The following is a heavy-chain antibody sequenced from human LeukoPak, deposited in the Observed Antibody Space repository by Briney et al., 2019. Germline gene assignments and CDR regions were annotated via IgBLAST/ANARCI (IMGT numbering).Heavy chain of an antibody. D-gene: IGHD2-15*01. CDR1: GYTFTSYY. V-gene: IGHV1-46*01. J-gene: IGHJ5*02. Sequence: GASVKVSCKASGYTFTSYYMHWVRQAPGQGLEWMGIINPSGGSTSYAQKFQGRVTMTRDTSTSTVYMELSSLRSEDTAVYYCARDRRCSGGSCYSSLDPWGQGTLVTVSS. CDR3: ARDRRCSGGSCYSSLDP. CDR2: INPSGGST.